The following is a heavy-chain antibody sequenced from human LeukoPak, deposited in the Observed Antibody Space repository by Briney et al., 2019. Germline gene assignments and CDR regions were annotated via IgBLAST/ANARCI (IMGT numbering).Heavy chain of an antibody. CDR3: AKDSGAFDI. CDR2: SSGSGGST. J-gene: IGHJ3*02. CDR1: GFTFSSYA. D-gene: IGHD7-27*01. V-gene: IGHV3-23*01. Sequence: RSGGSLSPSCAASGFTFSSYALSSARHAPGEGLEWVSASSGSGGSTYYADSVKGRFTISRDNSKNTLYLQMNSLRAEDTAVYYCAKDSGAFDIWGQGTMVTVSS.